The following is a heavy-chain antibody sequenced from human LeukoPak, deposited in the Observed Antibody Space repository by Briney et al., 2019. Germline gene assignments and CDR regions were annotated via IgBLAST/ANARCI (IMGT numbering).Heavy chain of an antibody. Sequence: SETLSLTCAVSGTSISLSNWWTWVRQPPGKGLEWIGEIYHSGTTNYNPSLKSRVTISLDKSRNQFSLDLNSVSAADTAVYYCARSYFGSGTFNGFDYWGQGTLVTVSS. J-gene: IGHJ4*02. V-gene: IGHV4-4*02. D-gene: IGHD3-10*01. CDR2: IYHSGTT. CDR1: GTSISLSNW. CDR3: ARSYFGSGTFNGFDY.